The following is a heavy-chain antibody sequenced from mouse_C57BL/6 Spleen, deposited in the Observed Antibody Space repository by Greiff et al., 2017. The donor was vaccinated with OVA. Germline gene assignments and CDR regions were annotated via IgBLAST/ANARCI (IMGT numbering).Heavy chain of an antibody. CDR2: ISNGGGST. CDR1: GFTFSDYY. CDR3: ARHRGSGYVYYAMDY. Sequence: EVKVVESGGGLVQPGGSLKLSCAASGFTFSDYYMYWVRQTPEKRLEWVAYISNGGGSTYYPDTVKGRFTISRDNAKNTLYLQMSRLKSEDTAMYYCARHRGSGYVYYAMDYWGQGTSVTVSS. J-gene: IGHJ4*01. V-gene: IGHV5-12*01. D-gene: IGHD3-2*02.